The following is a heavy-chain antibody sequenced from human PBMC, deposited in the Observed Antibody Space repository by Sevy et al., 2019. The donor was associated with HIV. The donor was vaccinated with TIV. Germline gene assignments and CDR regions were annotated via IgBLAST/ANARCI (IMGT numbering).Heavy chain of an antibody. CDR1: EFTFSSHA. J-gene: IGHJ3*02. D-gene: IGHD3-3*02. Sequence: GGSLRLSCAASEFTFSSHAVSWVRQAPGKGLEWVSAISGNGENRHYADSVRGRFTISRDNFKNRLYLQMNSLRAEDLDLYYCSRDGRGISAFDIWGQGTMVTVSS. V-gene: IGHV3-23*01. CDR3: SRDGRGISAFDI. CDR2: ISGNGENR.